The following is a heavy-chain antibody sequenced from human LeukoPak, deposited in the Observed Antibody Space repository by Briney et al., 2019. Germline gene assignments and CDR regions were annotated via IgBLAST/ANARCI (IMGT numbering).Heavy chain of an antibody. D-gene: IGHD6-19*01. CDR2: IYYSGST. CDR1: GGSISSYY. V-gene: IGHV4-59*01. J-gene: IGHJ4*02. Sequence: SETLSLTCTVSGGSISSYYWSWIRQPPGKGLEWIGYIYYSGSTNYNPSLKSRVTISVDTSKNQFSLKLSSVTAADTAVYYCARGHSSGWYWSPLQAYYFDYWGQGTLVTVSS. CDR3: ARGHSSGWYWSPLQAYYFDY.